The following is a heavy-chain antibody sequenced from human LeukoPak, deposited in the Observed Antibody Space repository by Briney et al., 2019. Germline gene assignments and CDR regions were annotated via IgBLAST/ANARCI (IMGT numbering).Heavy chain of an antibody. J-gene: IGHJ4*02. CDR1: GDSISTSYYY. D-gene: IGHD4-17*01. CDR3: ATPKKTTDPHFDY. Sequence: SETLSLTCTVSGDSISTSYYYWGWIRQSPGKGLQWIGSVYYSGNTYYNPSLKSRVTISVDMSKNQFSLKLSSVTAADTAVYYCATPKKTTDPHFDYWGQGTLVTVSS. CDR2: VYYSGNT. V-gene: IGHV4-39*01.